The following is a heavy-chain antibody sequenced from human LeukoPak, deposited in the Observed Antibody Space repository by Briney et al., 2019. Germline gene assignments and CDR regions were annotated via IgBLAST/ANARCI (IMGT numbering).Heavy chain of an antibody. CDR1: GFTFSSYG. D-gene: IGHD3-22*01. CDR2: ISYDGSNK. CDR3: AKDGYYYDSSGYFSW. Sequence: GRSLRLSCAASGFTFSSYGMHWVRQAPGKGLEWVAVISYDGSNKYYADSVKGRFTISRDNSKNTLYLQMNSLRAEDTAVYYCAKDGYYYDSSGYFSWWGQGTLVTVSS. V-gene: IGHV3-30*18. J-gene: IGHJ4*02.